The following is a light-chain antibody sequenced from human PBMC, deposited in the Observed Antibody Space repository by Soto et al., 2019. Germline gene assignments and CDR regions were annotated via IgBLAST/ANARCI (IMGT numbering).Light chain of an antibody. CDR2: VAS. V-gene: IGKV3-15*01. J-gene: IGKJ5*01. Sequence: EIVLTQSPATLSVSPGERATLSCRASQSVNQKLGWYQQKPGQAPRLLIYVASYRATGIPARFSGSGSGTEFALTISSPQSEDFAVYYCQQYNNWPPTFGQGTRLEI. CDR3: QQYNNWPPT. CDR1: QSVNQK.